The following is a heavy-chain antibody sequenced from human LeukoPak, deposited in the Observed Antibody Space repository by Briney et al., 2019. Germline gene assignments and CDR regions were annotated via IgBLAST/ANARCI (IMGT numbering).Heavy chain of an antibody. CDR2: IWYDGSNK. Sequence: PGGSLRLSCAASGFTFSSYGMHWVRQAPGKGLEWVAVIWYDGSNKYYADSVKGRFTISRDNSKNTLYLQMNSLRAEDTAVYYCARSYDSSGGKEYFQHWGQGTLVTVSS. V-gene: IGHV3-33*01. CDR3: ARSYDSSGGKEYFQH. J-gene: IGHJ1*01. CDR1: GFTFSSYG. D-gene: IGHD3-22*01.